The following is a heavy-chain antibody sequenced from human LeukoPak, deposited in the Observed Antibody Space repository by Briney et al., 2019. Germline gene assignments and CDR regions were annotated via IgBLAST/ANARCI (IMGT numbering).Heavy chain of an antibody. Sequence: SETLSLTCTVSGGSISSSSYYWGWIRQPPGKGLEWIGSIYYSGSTNYNPSLKSRVTISVDTSKNQFSLKLSSVTAADTAVYYCARSGSDAFDIWGQGTMVTVSS. D-gene: IGHD1-26*01. CDR1: GGSISSSSYY. CDR3: ARSGSDAFDI. J-gene: IGHJ3*02. CDR2: IYYSGST. V-gene: IGHV4-39*07.